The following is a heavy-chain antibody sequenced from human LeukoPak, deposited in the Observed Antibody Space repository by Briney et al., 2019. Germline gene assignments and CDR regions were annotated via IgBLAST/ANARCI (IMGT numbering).Heavy chain of an antibody. CDR2: ITGSGGST. V-gene: IGHV3-23*01. D-gene: IGHD6-25*01. CDR3: AKDLDGF. J-gene: IGHJ4*02. CDR1: GFTFSSYG. Sequence: GGSLRLSCAASGFTFSSYGMMWVRRAPGKGLEWVSAITGSGGSTYYADSVKGRFTISRDNSKNTLYLQMTSLRAEDTAVYYCAKDLDGFWGQGTLVTVSS.